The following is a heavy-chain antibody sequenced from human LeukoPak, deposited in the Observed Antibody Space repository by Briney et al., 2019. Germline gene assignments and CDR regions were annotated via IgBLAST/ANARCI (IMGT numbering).Heavy chain of an antibody. CDR2: IKQDGSEQ. CDR1: GITMSSQW. CDR3: AGGPGWVHDY. D-gene: IGHD6-19*01. Sequence: PGGSLRLSCVASGITMSSQWMNWVPQAPGKGLEWVANIKQDGSEQYYVDSVKGRFTISRNNAKNSLYLQMDSLRDEDTAVYYCAGGPGWVHDYWGQGTLVSVSS. J-gene: IGHJ4*02. V-gene: IGHV3-7*01.